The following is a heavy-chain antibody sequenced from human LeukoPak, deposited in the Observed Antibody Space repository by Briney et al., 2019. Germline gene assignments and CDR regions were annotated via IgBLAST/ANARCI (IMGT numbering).Heavy chain of an antibody. CDR2: IYYSGST. V-gene: IGHV4-59*01. D-gene: IGHD6-13*01. Sequence: SETLSLTCTVSGGSISSYYWSWIRQPPGKGLEWIGYIYYSGSTNYNPSLKSRVTISVDTSKNQFSLKLSSVTAADTAVYYCARGLIAATGIYWGQGTLVTVSS. CDR3: ARGLIAATGIY. J-gene: IGHJ4*02. CDR1: GGSISSYY.